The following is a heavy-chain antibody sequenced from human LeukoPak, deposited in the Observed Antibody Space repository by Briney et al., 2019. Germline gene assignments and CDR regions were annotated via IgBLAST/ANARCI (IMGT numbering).Heavy chain of an antibody. Sequence: PGGSLRLSCAASGFTFSDYYMSWIRQAPGKGLEWVSYISSSGSTIYYADSVEGRFTISRDNAKNSLYLQMNSLRVEDTAVYYCARAVVAGGWFDPWGQGTLVTVSS. D-gene: IGHD2-15*01. V-gene: IGHV3-11*01. CDR2: ISSSGSTI. J-gene: IGHJ5*02. CDR3: ARAVVAGGWFDP. CDR1: GFTFSDYY.